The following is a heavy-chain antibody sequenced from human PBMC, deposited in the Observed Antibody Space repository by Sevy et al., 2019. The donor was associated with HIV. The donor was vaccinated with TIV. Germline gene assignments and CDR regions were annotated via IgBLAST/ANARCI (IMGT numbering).Heavy chain of an antibody. Sequence: GGSLRLSCAVSGFTFSNYAMSWVRQAPGKGLEWVSAISGRDTGTFYAESVKGRFTISRDNSKNTLCLQMNSLRAEDTAVYYCAKDTIVVVGEALDIWGRGTMVTVSS. CDR2: ISGRDTGT. CDR1: GFTFSNYA. D-gene: IGHD3-22*01. V-gene: IGHV3-23*01. CDR3: AKDTIVVVGEALDI. J-gene: IGHJ3*02.